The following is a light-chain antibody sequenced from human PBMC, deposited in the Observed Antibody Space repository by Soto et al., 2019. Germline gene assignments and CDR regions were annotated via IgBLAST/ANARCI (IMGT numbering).Light chain of an antibody. Sequence: EIVMTQSRATLSVSPGERATLSWRASQSFDINLAWYQKKAGQAPRLLIYGASTRATAIPARFSGSGSGTEFTLTISSLQSEDFAVYFCQHYNNWPWTFGQGTKVDIK. V-gene: IGKV3-15*01. CDR1: QSFDIN. CDR2: GAS. CDR3: QHYNNWPWT. J-gene: IGKJ1*01.